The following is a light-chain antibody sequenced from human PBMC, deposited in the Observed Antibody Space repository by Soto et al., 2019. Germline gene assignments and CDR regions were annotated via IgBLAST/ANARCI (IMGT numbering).Light chain of an antibody. V-gene: IGLV2-8*01. J-gene: IGLJ1*01. CDR1: SSDVGRYNY. Sequence: QSVLTQPPSASGSPGQSVTISCTGTSSDVGRYNYVSWYQQHPGKAPKLMIYEVSKRPSGVPDRFSGSKSGNTASLTVSGLQVEDEAEYYCSSYTGSNNPSVFGAGTKV. CDR2: EVS. CDR3: SSYTGSNNPSV.